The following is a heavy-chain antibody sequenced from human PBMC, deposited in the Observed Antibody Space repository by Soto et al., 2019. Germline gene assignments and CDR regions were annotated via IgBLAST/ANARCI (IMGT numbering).Heavy chain of an antibody. V-gene: IGHV3-21*01. CDR2: ISSSSSYI. J-gene: IGHJ2*01. Sequence: EVQLVESGGGLVKPGGSLRLSCAASGFTLSSYSMNWVRQAPGKGLEWVSSISSSSSYIYYADSVKGRFTISRDNAKNSLYLQMNSRRAEDTVVYYCASRHRYGDYVSLWYFDLWGRGTLVTVSS. D-gene: IGHD4-17*01. CDR3: ASRHRYGDYVSLWYFDL. CDR1: GFTLSSYS.